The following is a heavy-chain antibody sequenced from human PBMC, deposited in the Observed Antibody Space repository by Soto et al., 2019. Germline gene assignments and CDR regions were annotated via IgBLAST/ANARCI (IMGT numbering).Heavy chain of an antibody. V-gene: IGHV2-5*02. D-gene: IGHD1-20*01. CDR1: GFSLSTSGGG. J-gene: IGHJ5*02. CDR3: AHSQITGTPSDWFDP. CDR2: IYWDDDK. Sequence: ASGPTLVNPTQTLTLTCTVSGFSLSTSGGGVGWIRQPPGKALEWLALIYWDDDKRYSPSLKSRLTITKDTSKNQVVLTMTNMDPVDTATYYCAHSQITGTPSDWFDPWGQGTLVTVSS.